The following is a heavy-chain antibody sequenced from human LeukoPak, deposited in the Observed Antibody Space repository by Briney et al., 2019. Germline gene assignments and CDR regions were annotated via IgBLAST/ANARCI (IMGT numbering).Heavy chain of an antibody. Sequence: PGGSLRLSCAASGFTFSTYDMHWVRQAPGKGLEWVAVISYDGSNKYYADSVKGRFTISRDNSKNTLYLQMNSLRAEDTAVYYCAKDRWRGSNYFDYWGQGTLVTVSS. CDR1: GFTFSTYD. J-gene: IGHJ4*02. CDR2: ISYDGSNK. V-gene: IGHV3-30*18. CDR3: AKDRWRGSNYFDY. D-gene: IGHD4-23*01.